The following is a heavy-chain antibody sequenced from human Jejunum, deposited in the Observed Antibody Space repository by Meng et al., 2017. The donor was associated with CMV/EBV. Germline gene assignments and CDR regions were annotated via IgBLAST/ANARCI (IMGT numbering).Heavy chain of an antibody. J-gene: IGHJ4*02. Sequence: VQLVESGGGLVKPGGALRLSCTASGFTFSDYYMSWIRQAPGKGPECISYISGSSTYTRYADSVQGRVTISRDNAKKSLYLQMNNLRVDDTGIYYCAKTYSSNWGTYYFDYWGQGALVTASS. CDR2: ISGSSTYT. D-gene: IGHD6-13*01. V-gene: IGHV3-11*06. CDR3: AKTYSSNWGTYYFDY. CDR1: GFTFSDYY.